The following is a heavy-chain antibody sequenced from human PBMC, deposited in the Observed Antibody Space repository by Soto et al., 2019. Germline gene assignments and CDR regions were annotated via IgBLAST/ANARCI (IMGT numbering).Heavy chain of an antibody. V-gene: IGHV1-18*01. CDR1: GYTFTSYG. J-gene: IGHJ2*01. CDR3: ARNVDTAMGDWYFDL. CDR2: ISAYNGNT. Sequence: ASVKVSCKASGYTFTSYGISWVRQAPGQGLEWMGWISAYNGNTNYARKLQGRVTMTTDTSTSTAYMELRSLRSDDTAVYYCARNVDTAMGDWYFDLWGRGTLVTVSS. D-gene: IGHD5-18*01.